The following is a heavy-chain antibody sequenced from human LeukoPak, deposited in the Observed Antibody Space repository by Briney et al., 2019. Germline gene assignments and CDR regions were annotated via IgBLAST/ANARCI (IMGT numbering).Heavy chain of an antibody. CDR1: GYTFTSYA. V-gene: IGHV1-2*02. D-gene: IGHD2-8*01. J-gene: IGHJ4*02. CDR3: ARDLWNGGYFDY. Sequence: ASVKVSCKASGYTFTSYAMNWVRQAPGQGLEWMGWINPNSGGTNYAQKFQGRVTMTRDTSISTAYMELSRLRSDDTAVYYCARDLWNGGYFDYWGQGTLVTVSS. CDR2: INPNSGGT.